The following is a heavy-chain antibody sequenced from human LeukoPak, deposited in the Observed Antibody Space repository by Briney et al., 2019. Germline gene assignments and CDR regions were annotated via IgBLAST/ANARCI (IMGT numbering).Heavy chain of an antibody. CDR1: GGSISSGGYY. CDR3: ASLNYASESYSFDS. D-gene: IGHD3-10*01. Sequence: ASQTLSLTCTVSGGSISSGGYYWSGVRQHPGKGLEWIGYIYDSGNTYYIPSLLSRVTMSVDTSKNQFSLKLSSVTAAAAAVYYCASLNYASESYSFDSWGQGTLVTVSS. CDR2: IYDSGNT. V-gene: IGHV4-31*03. J-gene: IGHJ4*02.